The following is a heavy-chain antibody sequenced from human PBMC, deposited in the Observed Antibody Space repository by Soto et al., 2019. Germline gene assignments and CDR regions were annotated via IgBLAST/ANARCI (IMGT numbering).Heavy chain of an antibody. CDR1: GGSFSGYY. V-gene: IGHV4-34*09. Sequence: SETLSLTCAVYGGSFSGYYWSWIRQPPGKGLEWIGEINHSGSTYYNPSLKSRVTISVDTSKNQFSLKLSSVTAADTAVYYCARLNYDYIWGSYRLNWFDPWGQGTLVTVSS. CDR3: ARLNYDYIWGSYRLNWFDP. D-gene: IGHD3-16*02. CDR2: INHSGST. J-gene: IGHJ5*02.